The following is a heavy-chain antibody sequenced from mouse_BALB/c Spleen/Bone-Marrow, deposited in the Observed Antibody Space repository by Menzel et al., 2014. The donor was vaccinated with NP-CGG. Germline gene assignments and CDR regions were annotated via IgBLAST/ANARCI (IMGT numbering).Heavy chain of an antibody. J-gene: IGHJ2*01. CDR3: VLITPVVSDY. CDR1: GYTFTTYW. V-gene: IGHV1-7*01. Sequence: VQVVESGAELAKPGASVKMSCKASGYTFTTYWMHWVKQRPGQGLEWIGYINPSTGYTEYTQKFKDKATLTADKSSSTAYMQLNSLTSEDSSVYYCVLITPVVSDYWGQGTTLTVSS. D-gene: IGHD1-1*01. CDR2: INPSTGYT.